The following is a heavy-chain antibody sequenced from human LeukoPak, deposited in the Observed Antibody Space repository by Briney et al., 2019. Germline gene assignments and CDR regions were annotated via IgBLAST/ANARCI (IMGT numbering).Heavy chain of an antibody. J-gene: IGHJ4*02. D-gene: IGHD6-19*01. CDR3: ARRTYSSGYDY. CDR1: GGSFSGYY. Sequence: KPSETLSLTCAVYGGSFSGYYWSWIRQPPGKGLEWIGYIYYSGSTNYNPSLKSRVTISVDTSKNQFSLKLSSVTAADTAVYYCARRTYSSGYDYWGQGTLVTVSS. CDR2: IYYSGST. V-gene: IGHV4-59*08.